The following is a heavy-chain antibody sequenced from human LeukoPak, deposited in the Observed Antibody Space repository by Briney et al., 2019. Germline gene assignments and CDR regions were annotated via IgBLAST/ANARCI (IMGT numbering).Heavy chain of an antibody. CDR1: GYTFTSYN. CDR3: AREGPFYCDTSGYHKYDAFDI. J-gene: IGHJ3*02. V-gene: IGHV1-18*01. CDR2: ISTYNGNT. Sequence: ASVKVSCKASGYTFTSYNFNWVRQAPGQGLEWMGWISTYNGNTNYAQKFQGRVTMTTDTSTSTAYMDLRSLTSDDTAVYYCAREGPFYCDTSGYHKYDAFDIWGQGTMVTVSS. D-gene: IGHD3-22*01.